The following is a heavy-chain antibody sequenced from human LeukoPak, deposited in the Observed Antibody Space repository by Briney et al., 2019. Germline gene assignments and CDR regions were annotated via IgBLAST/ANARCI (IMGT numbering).Heavy chain of an antibody. CDR3: ASGWLRFTVDY. CDR1: GYSISSGYY. J-gene: IGHJ4*02. V-gene: IGHV4-38-2*01. Sequence: SETLSLTCAVSGYSISSGYYWGWIRQPPGKGLEWIGSIYHSGSTYYNPSLKSRVTISVDTSKNQFSLKLRSVTAADTAVYYCASGWLRFTVDYWGQGTLVTVSS. D-gene: IGHD5-12*01. CDR2: IYHSGST.